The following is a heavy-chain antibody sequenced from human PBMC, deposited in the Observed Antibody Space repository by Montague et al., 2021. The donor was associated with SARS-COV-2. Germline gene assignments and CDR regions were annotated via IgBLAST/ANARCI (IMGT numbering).Heavy chain of an antibody. J-gene: IGHJ4*02. D-gene: IGHD1-14*01. Sequence: SETLSLTCTVSGDSIRNSDYSWGWVRQPPGNGLEWIGNIYNGGSTFYNPSLKSRVTIFVDTSKNQFSLKLSSVTAADTAVYYCATRTRYPQNDFGFWGQGTLVIVSS. CDR1: GDSIRNSDYS. V-gene: IGHV4-39*01. CDR3: ATRTRYPQNDFGF. CDR2: IYNGGST.